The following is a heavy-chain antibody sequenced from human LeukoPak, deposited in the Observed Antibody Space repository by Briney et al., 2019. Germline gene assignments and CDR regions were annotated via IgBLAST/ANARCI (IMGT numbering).Heavy chain of an antibody. CDR1: GFTVSSNY. CDR3: ARDRIAVADYYYYGMDV. V-gene: IGHV3-53*01. J-gene: IGHJ6*02. D-gene: IGHD6-19*01. CDR2: IYSGGST. Sequence: GGSLRLSCAASGFTVSSNYMSWVRQAPGKGLEWVSGIYSGGSTYYADSAKGRFTISRDNSKNTLYLQMNSLRAEDTAVYYCARDRIAVADYYYYGMDVWGQGTTVTVSS.